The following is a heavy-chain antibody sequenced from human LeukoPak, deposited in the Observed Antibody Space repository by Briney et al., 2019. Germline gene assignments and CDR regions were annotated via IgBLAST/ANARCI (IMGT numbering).Heavy chain of an antibody. CDR2: ISGSGDST. Sequence: GGSLRLACAASGFTFSSYAMSWVRQAPGKGLEWVSAISGSGDSTYYAYSVKGRFTISRDNSKNTLYLQMSSLRAEDTAVYYCAKDIRSGWSVRASDYWGQGTLVTVSS. CDR1: GFTFSSYA. V-gene: IGHV3-23*01. D-gene: IGHD6-19*01. CDR3: AKDIRSGWSVRASDY. J-gene: IGHJ4*02.